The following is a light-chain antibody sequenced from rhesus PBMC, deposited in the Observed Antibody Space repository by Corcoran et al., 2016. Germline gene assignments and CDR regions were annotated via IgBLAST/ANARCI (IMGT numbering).Light chain of an antibody. Sequence: DIQMTQSPSSLSASVGDRVTITCRASQGISSYLAWYQQKPGKAPKLLIYAPFTLQSGVPTRFSGIGFGTDFTLTIRSLQPEDVATSYCLQDYTPPWTFGQGTKVEIK. J-gene: IGKJ1*01. V-gene: IGKV1-25*01. CDR3: LQDYTPPWT. CDR2: APF. CDR1: QGISSY.